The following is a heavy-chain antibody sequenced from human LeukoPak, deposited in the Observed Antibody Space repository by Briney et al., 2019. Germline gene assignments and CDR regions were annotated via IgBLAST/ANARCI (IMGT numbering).Heavy chain of an antibody. CDR1: GGSISGSNW. CDR2: IYHSGST. J-gene: IGHJ4*02. V-gene: IGHV4-4*02. Sequence: SETLSLTCAVSGGSISGSNWWSWVRQPPGKGLEWIGEIYHSGSTNYNPSLKSRVTISVDKSKNQFSLKLSSVTAADTAVYYCASVSIMITFGGVIPYFDYWGQGTLVTVSS. CDR3: ASVSIMITFGGVIPYFDY. D-gene: IGHD3-16*02.